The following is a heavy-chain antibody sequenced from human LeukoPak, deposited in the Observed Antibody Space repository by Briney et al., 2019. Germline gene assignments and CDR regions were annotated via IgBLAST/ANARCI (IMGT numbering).Heavy chain of an antibody. CDR3: TRDRLHCSGTDCSSGGFDP. CDR1: GFTFSNYG. CDR2: ISFDGSQK. D-gene: IGHD2-2*01. Sequence: GGSLRLSCAASGFTFSNYGMHWARRAPGKGLEWVALISFDGSQKYYADSVKGRFTISRDNSKSTVYLQMNSLRAEDTAVYYCTRDRLHCSGTDCSSGGFDPWGQGTLVTVSS. J-gene: IGHJ5*02. V-gene: IGHV3-33*01.